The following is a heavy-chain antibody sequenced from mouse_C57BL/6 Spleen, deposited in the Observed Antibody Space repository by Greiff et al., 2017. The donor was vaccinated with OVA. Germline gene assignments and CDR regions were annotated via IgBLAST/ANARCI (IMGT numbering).Heavy chain of an antibody. CDR2: ILPGSGST. J-gene: IGHJ4*01. D-gene: IGHD1-1*01. CDR3: ARGELTTVVATDAMDY. V-gene: IGHV1-9*01. CDR1: GYTFTGYW. Sequence: QVQLQQSGAELMKPGASVKLSCKATGYTFTGYWIEWVKQRPGHGLEWIGEILPGSGSTNSNEKFKGKATFTADTSANTAYMQLSSLTTEDSAIYYCARGELTTVVATDAMDYWGQGTSVTVSS.